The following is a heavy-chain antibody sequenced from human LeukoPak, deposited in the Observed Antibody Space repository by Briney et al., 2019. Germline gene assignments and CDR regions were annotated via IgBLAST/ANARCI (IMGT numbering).Heavy chain of an antibody. J-gene: IGHJ4*02. CDR1: GGSISSGDYY. CDR2: IHYSGNT. CDR3: ARDLRITMVRGKSPREDY. D-gene: IGHD3-10*01. V-gene: IGHV4-30-4*01. Sequence: SETLSLTCTVSGGSISSGDYYWSWIRQPPGKGLEWIGYIHYSGNTYYNPSLKSRVTISVDTSKNQFSLKLSSVTAADTAVYYCARDLRITMVRGKSPREDYWGQGTLVTVSS.